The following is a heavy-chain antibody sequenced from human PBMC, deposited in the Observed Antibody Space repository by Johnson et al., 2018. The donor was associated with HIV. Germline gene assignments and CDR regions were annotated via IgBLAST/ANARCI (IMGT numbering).Heavy chain of an antibody. J-gene: IGHJ3*02. Sequence: QVQLVESGGGVVQPGRSLRLSCAASGFTFSNYAMHWVRQAPGKGLEWVALISYDGSNKYHADSVKGRFTISRDNSKNTLYRQMNSLRAEDTAVYYCARDLRGAFDIWGQGTMVAVSS. CDR3: ARDLRGAFDI. CDR1: GFTFSNYA. V-gene: IGHV3-30-3*01. CDR2: ISYDGSNK.